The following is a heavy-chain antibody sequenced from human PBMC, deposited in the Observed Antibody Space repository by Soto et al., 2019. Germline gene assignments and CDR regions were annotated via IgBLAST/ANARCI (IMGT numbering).Heavy chain of an antibody. Sequence: QVQLVQSGAEVKKPGSSVKVSCKASGGTFSSYTISWVRQAPGQGLEWMGRIIPILGIANYAQKFQGRVTITADKSTSTAYMELSSLRSEDTAVYDCARDWSHSNFDYWGQGTLVTVSS. CDR1: GGTFSSYT. V-gene: IGHV1-69*08. D-gene: IGHD2-15*01. J-gene: IGHJ4*02. CDR2: IIPILGIA. CDR3: ARDWSHSNFDY.